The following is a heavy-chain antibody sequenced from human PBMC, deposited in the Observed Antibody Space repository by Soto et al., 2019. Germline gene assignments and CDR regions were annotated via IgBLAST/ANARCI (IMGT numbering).Heavy chain of an antibody. CDR1: GFTFSSYA. J-gene: IGHJ6*02. CDR2: ISGSGGST. Sequence: GGSLRLSCAASGFTFSSYAMSWVRQAPGKGLEWVSAISGSGGSTYYADSVKGRFTISRDNSKNTLYLQMNSLRAEDTAVYYCAKSTGIVVVPAATLRTYYYYGMDVWGQGTTVTVSS. V-gene: IGHV3-23*01. CDR3: AKSTGIVVVPAATLRTYYYYGMDV. D-gene: IGHD2-2*01.